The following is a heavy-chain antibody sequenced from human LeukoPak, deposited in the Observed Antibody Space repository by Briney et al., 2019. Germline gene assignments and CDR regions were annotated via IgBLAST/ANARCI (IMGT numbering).Heavy chain of an antibody. V-gene: IGHV4-30-4*08. Sequence: SETLSLTCTVSGGSISSGGYYWSWIRQHPGKGLEWIGYIYYSGSTYYNPSLKSRVTISVDTSKNQFSLKLSSVTAADTAVYYCARSVAEYHFDYWGQGTLVTVSS. D-gene: IGHD3-16*01. CDR1: GGSISSGGYY. CDR3: ARSVAEYHFDY. J-gene: IGHJ4*02. CDR2: IYYSGST.